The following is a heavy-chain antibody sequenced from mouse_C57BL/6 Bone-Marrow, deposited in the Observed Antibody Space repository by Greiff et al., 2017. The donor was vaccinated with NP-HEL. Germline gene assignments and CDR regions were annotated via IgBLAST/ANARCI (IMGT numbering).Heavy chain of an antibody. CDR1: GYTFTDYN. CDR2: INPNNGGT. Sequence: EVQLQQSGPELVKPGASVKMSCKASGYTFTDYNMHWVKQSHGKSLEWIGYINPNNGGTSYNQKFKGKATLTVNKSSSTAYMELRSLTSEDSAVYYCARPLAGTRDYYAMDYWGQGTSVTVSS. J-gene: IGHJ4*01. CDR3: ARPLAGTRDYYAMDY. D-gene: IGHD2-10*02. V-gene: IGHV1-22*01.